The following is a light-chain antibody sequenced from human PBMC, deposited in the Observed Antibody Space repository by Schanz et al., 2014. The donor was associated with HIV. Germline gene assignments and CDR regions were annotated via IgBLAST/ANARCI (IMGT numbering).Light chain of an antibody. CDR3: QRYGSSPT. Sequence: EIVLTQSPGTLSLAPGERATLSCRASQSVRSSYLAWYQQKPGHAPRLLIYRASTRATGIPARFRGTGSGTEFTLTISRLEPEDFAVYYCQRYGSSPTFGGGTKVEIK. V-gene: IGKV3-20*01. J-gene: IGKJ4*01. CDR1: QSVRSSY. CDR2: RAS.